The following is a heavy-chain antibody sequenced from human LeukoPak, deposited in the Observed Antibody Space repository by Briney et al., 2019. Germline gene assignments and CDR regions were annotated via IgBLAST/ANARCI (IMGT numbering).Heavy chain of an antibody. Sequence: GASVKVSCKASGYTFTGYYMHWVRQAPGQGLEWMGRINPNSGGTNYAQKFQGRVTMTRDTSISTAYMELSSLRSEDTAVYYCARVGYDSSGYYSYFDYWGQGTLVTVSS. CDR2: INPNSGGT. CDR3: ARVGYDSSGYYSYFDY. D-gene: IGHD3-22*01. CDR1: GYTFTGYY. J-gene: IGHJ4*02. V-gene: IGHV1-2*06.